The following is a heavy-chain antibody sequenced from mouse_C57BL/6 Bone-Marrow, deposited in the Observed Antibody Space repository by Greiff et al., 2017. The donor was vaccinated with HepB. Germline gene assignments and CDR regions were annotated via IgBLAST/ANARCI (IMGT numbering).Heavy chain of an antibody. Sequence: VQRVESGPELVKPGASVKISCKASGYAFSSSWMNWVKQRPGKGLEWIGRIYPGDGDTNYNGKFKGKATLTADKSSSTAYMQLSSLTSEDSAVYFCARFLRYYYAMDYWGQGTAVTVSS. CDR2: IYPGDGDT. CDR3: ARFLRYYYAMDY. CDR1: GYAFSSSW. J-gene: IGHJ4*01. D-gene: IGHD1-1*01. V-gene: IGHV1-82*01.